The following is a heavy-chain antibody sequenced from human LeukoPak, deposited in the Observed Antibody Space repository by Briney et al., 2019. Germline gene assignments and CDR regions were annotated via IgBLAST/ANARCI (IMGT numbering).Heavy chain of an antibody. CDR2: ISSSGTTI. Sequence: PGGSLRLSCAVSGFTFSDYEMNWVRQAPGKGLEWVSYISSSGTTIYYADSVKGRFTISRDNVRNSLYLQMNSLRAEDTAVYYCVRHRKYFYDRSGYRYGMDVWGQGTTLTVSS. CDR1: GFTFSDYE. CDR3: VRHRKYFYDRSGYRYGMDV. V-gene: IGHV3-48*03. D-gene: IGHD3-22*01. J-gene: IGHJ6*02.